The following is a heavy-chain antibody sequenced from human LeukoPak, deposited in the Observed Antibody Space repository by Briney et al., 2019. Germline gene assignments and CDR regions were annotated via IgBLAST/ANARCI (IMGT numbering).Heavy chain of an antibody. J-gene: IGHJ4*02. CDR1: GFTFSTYP. Sequence: GGSLRLSCAASGFTFSTYPMHWVRQAPGKGLEWVAVISYDGSKEYYAESVKGRSTISRDNSKRTLYLQMNSLRAEDTAVYYCARDSDSSGLSWGQGTLVTVSS. V-gene: IGHV3-30*04. D-gene: IGHD6-19*01. CDR3: ARDSDSSGLS. CDR2: ISYDGSKE.